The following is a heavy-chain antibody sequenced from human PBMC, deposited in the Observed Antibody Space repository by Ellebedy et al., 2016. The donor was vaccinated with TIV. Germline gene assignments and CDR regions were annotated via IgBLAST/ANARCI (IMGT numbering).Heavy chain of an antibody. CDR3: TSPGRPIAVDGY. Sequence: PGGSLRLSCAASGFTFSGSAMHWVRQASGKGLEWVGRIRSKANSYATAYAASVKGRFTISRDDSKNTAYLQMNSLKTEDTAVYYCTSPGRPIAVDGYWGQGTLVTVSS. J-gene: IGHJ4*02. CDR2: IRSKANSYAT. V-gene: IGHV3-73*01. D-gene: IGHD6-19*01. CDR1: GFTFSGSA.